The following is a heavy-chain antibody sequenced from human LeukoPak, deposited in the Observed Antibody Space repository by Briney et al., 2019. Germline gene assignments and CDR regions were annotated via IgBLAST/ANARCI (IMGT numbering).Heavy chain of an antibody. J-gene: IGHJ4*02. D-gene: IGHD2-2*01. CDR3: ARVEGYCSSTSCYEYFDY. CDR2: ISYDGSNK. V-gene: IGHV3-30*01. CDR1: GFTFSSYA. Sequence: GGSLRLSCAASGFTFSSYAMHWVRQAPGKGLEWVAVISYDGSNKYYADSVKGRFTISRDNSKNTLYLQMNSLRAEDTAVHYCARVEGYCSSTSCYEYFDYWGQGTLVTVSS.